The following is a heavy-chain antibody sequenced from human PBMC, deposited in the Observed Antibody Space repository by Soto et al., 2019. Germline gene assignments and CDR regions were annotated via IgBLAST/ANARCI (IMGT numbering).Heavy chain of an antibody. CDR1: GFTFDDYA. CDR2: ISWNSGRI. Sequence: GGSLRLSCVASGFTFDDYAMHWVRQVPGKGLEWVSGISWNSGRIAYADSVKGRITISRDNAKTSVYLQMNSLRTEDTALYYCGRGRGFGDAFDIWGQGTMVTV. V-gene: IGHV3-9*01. CDR3: GRGRGFGDAFDI. D-gene: IGHD3-10*01. J-gene: IGHJ3*02.